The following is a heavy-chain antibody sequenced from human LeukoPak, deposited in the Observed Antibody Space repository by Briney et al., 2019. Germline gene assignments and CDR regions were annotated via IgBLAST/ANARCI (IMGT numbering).Heavy chain of an antibody. Sequence: PSQTLSLTCAVSGGSISSGGYSWSWIRQPPGKGLEWIGYIYHSGSTYYNPSLKSRVTISVDRSKNQFSLKLSSVTAADTAVYYCARRSADSNYHSWFDPWGQGTLVTVSS. D-gene: IGHD4-11*01. J-gene: IGHJ5*02. CDR2: IYHSGST. V-gene: IGHV4-30-2*02. CDR3: ARRSADSNYHSWFDP. CDR1: GGSISSGGYS.